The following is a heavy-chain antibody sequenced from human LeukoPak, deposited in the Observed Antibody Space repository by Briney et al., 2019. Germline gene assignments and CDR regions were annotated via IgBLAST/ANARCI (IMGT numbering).Heavy chain of an antibody. CDR1: GGSISNYY. V-gene: IGHV4-59*01. D-gene: IGHD4-23*01. Sequence: SETLSLTCTVSGGSISNYYWHWIRQPPGKGLEWIGFIFYSGTTNYNPSLESRVTISADTSKNKFSLNLTSLSAADTAVYYCVEGGNKLFEPWGQGTLVTVSS. CDR3: VEGGNKLFEP. CDR2: IFYSGTT. J-gene: IGHJ4*02.